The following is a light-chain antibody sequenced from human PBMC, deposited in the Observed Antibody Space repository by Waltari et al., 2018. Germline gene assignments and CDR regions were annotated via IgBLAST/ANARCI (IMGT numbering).Light chain of an antibody. CDR1: SSDIGTHNR. Sequence: QSALTQPASVSGSPGQSLTISCTGTSSDIGTHNRVSWYQLHPGKAPKLIIFDGSKRPSGVSNRFSASKSDNTASLTISGLQADDEADYFCCSYANTNTFVLFAGGTKVTVL. CDR2: DGS. J-gene: IGLJ2*01. CDR3: CSYANTNTFVL. V-gene: IGLV2-23*01.